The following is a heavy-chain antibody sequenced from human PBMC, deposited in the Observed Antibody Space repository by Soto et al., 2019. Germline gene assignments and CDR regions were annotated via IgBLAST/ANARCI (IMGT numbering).Heavy chain of an antibody. CDR1: GITFSSYG. D-gene: IGHD1-1*01. CDR2: IWYDGSNK. CDR3: VRDYVHDQKRYMDV. V-gene: IGHV3-33*01. Sequence: GGSLRLSCAASGITFSSYGMHWVRQAPGKGLEWVAVIWYDGSNKYYADSVKGRFTISRDNSKNTLYLQMNSLRAEDTAVNYCVRDYVHDQKRYMDVWGKGTTVTVS. J-gene: IGHJ6*03.